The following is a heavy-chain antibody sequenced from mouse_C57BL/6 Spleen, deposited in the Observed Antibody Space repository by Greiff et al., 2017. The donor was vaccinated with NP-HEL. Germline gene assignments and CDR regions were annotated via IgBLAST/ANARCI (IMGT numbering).Heavy chain of an antibody. V-gene: IGHV1-54*01. Sequence: VQVVESGAELVRPGTSVKVSCKASGYAFTNYLIEWVKQRPGQGLEWIGVINPGSGGTNYNEKFKGKATLTADKSSSTAYMQLSSLTSEDSAVYFCARRGYYGSYFDYWGQGTTLTVSS. CDR1: GYAFTNYL. CDR2: INPGSGGT. D-gene: IGHD1-1*01. CDR3: ARRGYYGSYFDY. J-gene: IGHJ2*01.